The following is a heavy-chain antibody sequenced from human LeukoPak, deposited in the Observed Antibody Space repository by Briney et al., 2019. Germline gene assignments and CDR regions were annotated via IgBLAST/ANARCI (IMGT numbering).Heavy chain of an antibody. CDR1: GYSFTSYW. J-gene: IGHJ4*02. CDR2: IYPGDSDT. CDR3: ARQGIEHYDSSGYCSNFDY. V-gene: IGHV5-51*01. D-gene: IGHD3-22*01. Sequence: GESLKISCKGSGYSFTSYWIGWVRQMPGKGLEWMGIIYPGDSDTRYSPSFQGQVTISADKSISTAYLQWSSLKASDTAMYYCARQGIEHYDSSGYCSNFDYWGQGTLVTVSS.